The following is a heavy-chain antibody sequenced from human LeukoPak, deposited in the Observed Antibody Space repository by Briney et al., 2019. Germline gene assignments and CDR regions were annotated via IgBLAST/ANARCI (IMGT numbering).Heavy chain of an antibody. Sequence: PSETLSLTCTVSGGPISSGNYYWSWIRQPAGTGLEWIGRIYTSGNTNYNPSLKSRLTISVDTSKNQFSLKLSSVTAADTAVYYCARLLFYESSGYYYFDSWGQGTLVTVSS. CDR2: IYTSGNT. V-gene: IGHV4-61*02. CDR1: GGPISSGNYY. D-gene: IGHD3-22*01. J-gene: IGHJ4*02. CDR3: ARLLFYESSGYYYFDS.